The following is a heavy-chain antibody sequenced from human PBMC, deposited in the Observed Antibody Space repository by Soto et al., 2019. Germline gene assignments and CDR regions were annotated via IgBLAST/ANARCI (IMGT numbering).Heavy chain of an antibody. CDR3: ARGIVVVAAAKTLNWFDP. D-gene: IGHD2-15*01. CDR2: IYKNGST. Sequence: QLQLQESGPGLVKPSETLSLTCTVSGGSVRSGTYYWSWIRQPPGKGLEWIGYIYKNGSTNHNPSLKGRVTTSLDTSKNQFSLKLNSVTPADTAVYYCARGIVVVAAAKTLNWFDPWGQGTLVTVSS. CDR1: GGSVRSGTYY. V-gene: IGHV4-61*01. J-gene: IGHJ5*02.